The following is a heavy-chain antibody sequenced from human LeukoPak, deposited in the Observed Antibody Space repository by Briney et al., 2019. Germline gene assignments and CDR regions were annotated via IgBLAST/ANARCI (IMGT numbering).Heavy chain of an antibody. Sequence: GECLRISCNGSGYSFTSYWISWVRQMPGKGLEWMGKIDPSDSYTNYSPSFQGHVTISADKSISTAHLQWSSLKASDTAMYYCAREDSSGWYDYWGQGTLVTVSS. D-gene: IGHD6-19*01. CDR1: GYSFTSYW. CDR3: AREDSSGWYDY. V-gene: IGHV5-10-1*01. CDR2: IDPSDSYT. J-gene: IGHJ4*02.